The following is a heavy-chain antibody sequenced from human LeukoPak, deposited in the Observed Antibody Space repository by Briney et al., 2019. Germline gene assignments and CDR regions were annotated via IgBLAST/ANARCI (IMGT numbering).Heavy chain of an antibody. V-gene: IGHV4-39*01. D-gene: IGHD4-17*01. CDR2: IYYSGST. CDR3: ARRSVTTCFDY. CDR1: GGSISSSSYY. J-gene: IGHJ4*02. Sequence: SETLSLTCTVSGGSISSSSYYWGWIRQPPGKGLVWIVSIYYSGSTYYNPSLKSRVTISVDTSKNQFSLKLSSVTAADTAVYYCARRSVTTCFDYWGQGTLVTVSS.